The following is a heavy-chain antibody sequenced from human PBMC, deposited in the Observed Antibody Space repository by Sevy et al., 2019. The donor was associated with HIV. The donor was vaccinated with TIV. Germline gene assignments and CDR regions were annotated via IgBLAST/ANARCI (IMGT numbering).Heavy chain of an antibody. CDR1: GGSVSSGSYY. V-gene: IGHV4-61*02. D-gene: IGHD2-2*01. Sequence: SETLSLTCTVSGGSVSSGSYYWSWIRQPAGQGLEWFGRIYTSGSTNYNSFLESRVTISADTSKNQFSLKLSSVTAAEAGVYYWAGELPAWARMDYWGQGTLVTVSS. CDR3: AGELPAWARMDY. J-gene: IGHJ4*02. CDR2: IYTSGST.